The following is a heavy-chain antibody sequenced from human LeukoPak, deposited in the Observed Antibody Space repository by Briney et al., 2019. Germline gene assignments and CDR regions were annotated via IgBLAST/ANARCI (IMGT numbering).Heavy chain of an antibody. D-gene: IGHD1-7*01. J-gene: IGHJ5*02. CDR3: AREGFDWNSRAFDP. CDR1: GYTFISYW. CDR2: IKQDGSEK. Sequence: GGSLRLSCAASGYTFISYWMSWVRQAPGKGLEWVANIKQDGSEKYYVDSVKGRFTISRDNAKNSLYLQMNSLRAEDTAVYYCAREGFDWNSRAFDPWGQGTLVTVSS. V-gene: IGHV3-7*01.